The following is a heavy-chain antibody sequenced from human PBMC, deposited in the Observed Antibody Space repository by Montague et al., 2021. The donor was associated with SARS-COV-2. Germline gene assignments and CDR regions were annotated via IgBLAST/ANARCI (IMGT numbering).Heavy chain of an antibody. D-gene: IGHD6-19*01. Sequence: PALVKPTQTLTLTCTFSGFSLSTSGVGVGWIRQPPGKALEWLALIYWDDDKRYSPSLKSRLTITKDTSKNQVVLTMTNMNPVDTATYYCAHRQNSGWWGGWFDPWGQEPWSPSPQ. V-gene: IGHV2-5*02. J-gene: IGHJ5*02. CDR2: IYWDDDK. CDR1: GFSLSTSGVG. CDR3: AHRQNSGWWGGWFDP.